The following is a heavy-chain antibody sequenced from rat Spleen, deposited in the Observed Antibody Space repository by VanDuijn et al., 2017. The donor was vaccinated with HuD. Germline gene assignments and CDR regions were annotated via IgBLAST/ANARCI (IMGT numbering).Heavy chain of an antibody. V-gene: IGHV5-19*01. CDR1: GFIFSNYG. D-gene: IGHD1-4*01. Sequence: EVQLVESGGGLVQPGRSLKLSCAASGFIFSNYGMHWIRQAPAKGLEWVASISPSGAITNYRDSVKGRFTISRDTAKRTVNLQMDSLRSEDSATYYCARGDYPGMGVMDAWGQGASVTVSS. CDR2: ISPSGAIT. CDR3: ARGDYPGMGVMDA. J-gene: IGHJ4*01.